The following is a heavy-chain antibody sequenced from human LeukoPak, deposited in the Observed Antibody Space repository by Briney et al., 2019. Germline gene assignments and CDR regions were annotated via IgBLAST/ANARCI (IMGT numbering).Heavy chain of an antibody. V-gene: IGHV1-2*02. CDR1: GYTFTGYY. CDR2: INPNGGGT. J-gene: IGHJ4*02. Sequence: EASVKVSCKASGYTFTGYYMHWVRQAPGQGLEWMGWINPNGGGTNYAQKFQGRVTMTRDTSISTAYMELSRLRSDDTAVYYCAREVSYYDSSGHYYAYFDYWGQGTLVTVSS. D-gene: IGHD3-22*01. CDR3: AREVSYYDSSGHYYAYFDY.